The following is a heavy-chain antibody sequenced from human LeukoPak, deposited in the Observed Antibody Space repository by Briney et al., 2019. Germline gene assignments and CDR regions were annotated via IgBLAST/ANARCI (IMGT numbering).Heavy chain of an antibody. V-gene: IGHV4-39*07. CDR2: IYYSGST. D-gene: IGHD1-26*01. CDR1: GGSISSSSYY. J-gene: IGHJ4*02. Sequence: SETLSLTCTVSGGSISSSSYYWGWIRQPPGKGLEWIGSIYYSGSTYYNPSLKSRVTISVDTSKNQFSLKLSSVTAADTAVYYCARATWVSYCFDYWGQGTLVTVSS. CDR3: ARATWVSYCFDY.